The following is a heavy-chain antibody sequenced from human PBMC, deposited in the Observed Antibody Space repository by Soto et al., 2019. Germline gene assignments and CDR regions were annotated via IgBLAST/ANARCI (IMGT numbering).Heavy chain of an antibody. CDR1: GFTFSSYS. CDR3: AHSLRRVPDIVATIHPFDY. CDR2: ISYDGSTK. V-gene: IGHV3-30*03. J-gene: IGHJ4*02. D-gene: IGHD5-12*01. Sequence: GGSLRLSCAASGFTFSSYSMNWVRQAPGKGLEWVAVISYDGSTKYYADSVKGRFTISRDNSKKTLYLQMTNMDPVDTATYYCAHSLRRVPDIVATIHPFDYWGQGTLVTVSS.